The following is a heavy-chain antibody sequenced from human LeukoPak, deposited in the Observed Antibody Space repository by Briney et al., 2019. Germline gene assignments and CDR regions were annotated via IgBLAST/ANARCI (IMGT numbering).Heavy chain of an antibody. CDR1: GGTFSSYA. V-gene: IGHV1-69*04. D-gene: IGHD2-21*01. CDR2: IIPILGIA. Sequence: SVKVSCKASGGTFSSYAISWVRQAPGQGLEWMGRIIPILGIANYAQKFQGRVTITADKSTSTAYMELSSLRSEDTAVYYCAYSPDYYCYGMDVWGQGTTVTVSS. J-gene: IGHJ6*02. CDR3: AYSPDYYCYGMDV.